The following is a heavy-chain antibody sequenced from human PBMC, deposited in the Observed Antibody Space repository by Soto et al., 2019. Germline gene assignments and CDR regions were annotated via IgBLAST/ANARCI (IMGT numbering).Heavy chain of an antibody. CDR1: GGSISSYY. V-gene: IGHV4-59*12. CDR2: IYYSGST. D-gene: IGHD6-13*01. Sequence: PSETLSLTCTVSGGSISSYYWSWIRQPPGKGLEWIGYIYYSGSTNYNPSLKSRVTISVDPSKNQFSLQLNSVTPEDTAVYFCARAMGVAAAPDFWGQGTLVTVSS. J-gene: IGHJ4*02. CDR3: ARAMGVAAAPDF.